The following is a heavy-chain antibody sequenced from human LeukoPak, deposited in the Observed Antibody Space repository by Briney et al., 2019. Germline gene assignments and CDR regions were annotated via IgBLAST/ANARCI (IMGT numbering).Heavy chain of an antibody. CDR2: IYNSGTIYYSGST. D-gene: IGHD5-12*01. CDR1: GGSMSSNY. Sequence: PSETLSLTCTVSGGSMSSNYWSWIRQPPGKGLEWIGYIYNSGTIYYSGSTNYNPSLLSRVTISVDTSKNQFSLKLRSVTAADTAVYYCARDRGWLRFAYWGQGTLVTVSS. CDR3: ARDRGWLRFAY. J-gene: IGHJ4*02. V-gene: IGHV4-59*12.